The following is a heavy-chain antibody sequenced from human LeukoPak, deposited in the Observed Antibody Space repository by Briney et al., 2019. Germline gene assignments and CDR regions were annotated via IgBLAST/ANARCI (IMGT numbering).Heavy chain of an antibody. CDR1: GYTFTSYA. V-gene: IGHV1-69*06. Sequence: GASVKVSCKASGYTFTSYAMNWVRQAPGQGLEWMGWIIPIFGTANYAQKFQGRVTITADKSTSTAYMELSSLRSEDTAVYYCANAYSYDLWYFDYWGQGTLVTVSS. CDR3: ANAYSYDLWYFDY. D-gene: IGHD5-18*01. J-gene: IGHJ4*02. CDR2: IIPIFGTA.